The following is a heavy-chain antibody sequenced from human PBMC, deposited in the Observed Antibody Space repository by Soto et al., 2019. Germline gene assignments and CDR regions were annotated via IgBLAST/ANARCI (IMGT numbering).Heavy chain of an antibody. Sequence: EQLQESGPGLVKPSGTLSLTCVVSRGSMSTGDWFSWVRQPPGKGLEWIGEIYHGGTTHYKPSLSSRVTIALEKSKNQFSLELSFVTAADTAVYYCAKNALGGFDWWGQGTLVTVSS. CDR3: AKNALGGFDW. CDR2: IYHGGTT. D-gene: IGHD1-26*01. V-gene: IGHV4-4*02. J-gene: IGHJ4*02. CDR1: RGSMSTGDW.